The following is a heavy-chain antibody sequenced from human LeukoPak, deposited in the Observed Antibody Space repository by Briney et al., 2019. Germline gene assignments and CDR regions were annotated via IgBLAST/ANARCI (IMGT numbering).Heavy chain of an antibody. D-gene: IGHD3-22*01. CDR1: GFTFSSYW. J-gene: IGHJ3*02. CDR2: IKQDGSEK. Sequence: GGSQRLSCAASGFTFSSYWMSWVRQAPGKGQEWVANIKQDGSEKYYVDSVKGRFTISRDNAKNSLYLQMNSLRAEDTAVYYCASLGHYYDSSGYSDAFDIWGQGTMVTVSS. V-gene: IGHV3-7*01. CDR3: ASLGHYYDSSGYSDAFDI.